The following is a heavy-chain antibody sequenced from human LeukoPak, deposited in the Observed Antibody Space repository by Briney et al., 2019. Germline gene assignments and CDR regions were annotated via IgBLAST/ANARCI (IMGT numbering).Heavy chain of an antibody. CDR2: IYYSGST. Sequence: RSETLSLTCTVSGGSISSSSYYWGWIRQPPGKGLEWIGSIYYSGSTYYNPSLKSRVTISVDTSKNQFSLKLSSVTAADTAVYYCARAAPRGVINPADYWGQGTLVTVSS. CDR1: GGSISSSSYY. V-gene: IGHV4-39*01. CDR3: ARAAPRGVINPADY. D-gene: IGHD3-10*01. J-gene: IGHJ4*02.